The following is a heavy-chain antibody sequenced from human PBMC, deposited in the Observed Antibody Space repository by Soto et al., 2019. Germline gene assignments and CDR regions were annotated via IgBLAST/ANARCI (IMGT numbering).Heavy chain of an antibody. D-gene: IGHD5-12*01. Sequence: QVQLVESGGGVVQPGRSLRLSCAASGFTFSSFGMHWVRQAPGKGREGVAVASYDGSYNYYADSVKGRFTISRDNSKNTLYLQMNRLRAEDTAVYYCAKERSVVATTPDFDYWGQGTLVTVSS. CDR3: AKERSVVATTPDFDY. CDR1: GFTFSSFG. CDR2: ASYDGSYN. V-gene: IGHV3-30*18. J-gene: IGHJ4*02.